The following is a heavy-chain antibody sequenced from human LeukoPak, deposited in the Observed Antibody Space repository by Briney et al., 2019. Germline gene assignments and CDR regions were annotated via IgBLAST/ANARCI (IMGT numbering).Heavy chain of an antibody. CDR3: ARGGYSRFEE. V-gene: IGHV3-7*01. D-gene: IGHD5-18*01. CDR1: GFSFSTFW. J-gene: IGHJ4*02. CDR2: IKDDGSQN. Sequence: PGGSLRLSCLASGFSFSTFWMSWVRQVPGKGLEWVATIKDDGSQNYYVDSVKGRFTISRDNARNSLYLQMNSLGDEDTAVYYCARGGYSRFEEWGQGTLVTVSS.